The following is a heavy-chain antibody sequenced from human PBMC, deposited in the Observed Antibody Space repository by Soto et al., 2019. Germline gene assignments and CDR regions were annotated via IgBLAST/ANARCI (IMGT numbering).Heavy chain of an antibody. V-gene: IGHV4-59*08. Sequence: QVQLQESGPGLVKPSETLSLTCTVSGGSISSYYWSWIRQPPGKGLEWIGYIYYSGSTNYNPSLKSRGTISVDTSKNQFSLKLSSVTAADTAVYYCATAYCSGGSCYWGNFDYWGQGTLVTVSS. CDR1: GGSISSYY. CDR2: IYYSGST. J-gene: IGHJ4*02. CDR3: ATAYCSGGSCYWGNFDY. D-gene: IGHD2-15*01.